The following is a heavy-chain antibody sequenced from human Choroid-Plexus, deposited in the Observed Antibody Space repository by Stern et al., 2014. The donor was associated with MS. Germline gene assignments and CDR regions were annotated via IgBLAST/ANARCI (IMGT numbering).Heavy chain of an antibody. D-gene: IGHD2/OR15-2a*01. CDR1: GFTLGSCA. CDR3: AKDRQYLTYFFDH. Sequence: QLVESGGGVVQPGRPLRLSCVASGFTLGSCAMHWVRQAPGKGLEWVAGVSYDGSNKYYADSVKGRFTISRDNSQNTLYMQMSSLRPEDTAVYYCAKDRQYLTYFFDHWGQGSLVTVSS. V-gene: IGHV3-30*18. CDR2: VSYDGSNK. J-gene: IGHJ5*02.